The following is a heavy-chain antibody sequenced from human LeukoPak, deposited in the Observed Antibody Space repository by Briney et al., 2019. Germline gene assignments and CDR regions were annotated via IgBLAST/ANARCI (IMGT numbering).Heavy chain of an antibody. CDR1: GGSISSSSYY. J-gene: IGHJ3*02. V-gene: IGHV4-39*07. CDR3: ARARAAYYYGSGSHGDAFDI. CDR2: IYYSGST. D-gene: IGHD3-10*01. Sequence: PSETLSLTCTVSGGSISSSSYYWGWIRQPPGKGLEWIGSIYYSGSTYYNPSLKSRVTISVDTSKNQFSLKLSSVTAADTAVYYCARARAAYYYGSGSHGDAFDIWGQGTMVTVSS.